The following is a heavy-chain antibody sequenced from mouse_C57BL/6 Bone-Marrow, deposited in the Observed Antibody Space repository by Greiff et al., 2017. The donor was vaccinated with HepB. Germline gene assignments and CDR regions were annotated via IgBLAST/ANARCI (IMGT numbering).Heavy chain of an antibody. CDR2: IFPGSGST. Sequence: VQLVESGPELVKPGASVKISCKASGYTFTDYYINWVKQRPGQGLEWIGWIFPGSGSTYYNEKFKGKATLTVDQASSTAYMLLSSLTSEDSAVYFCARTPFTTVVAFDYWGQGTTLTVSS. V-gene: IGHV1-75*01. D-gene: IGHD1-1*01. CDR1: GYTFTDYY. J-gene: IGHJ2*01. CDR3: ARTPFTTVVAFDY.